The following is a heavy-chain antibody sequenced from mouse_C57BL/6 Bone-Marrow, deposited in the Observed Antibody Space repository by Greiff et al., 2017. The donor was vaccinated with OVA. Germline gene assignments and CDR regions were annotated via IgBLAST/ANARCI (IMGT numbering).Heavy chain of an antibody. D-gene: IGHD2-2*01. CDR1: GYSITSDY. V-gene: IGHV3-8*01. J-gene: IGHJ1*03. Sequence: EVQRVESGPGLAKPSQTLSLTCSVTGYSITSDYWNWIRKFPGNKLEYMGYISYSGSTYYNPSLKSRISITRDTSKNQYYLQLNSVTTEDTATYYCARYLGYPYWYFDVWGTGTTVTVSS. CDR2: ISYSGST. CDR3: ARYLGYPYWYFDV.